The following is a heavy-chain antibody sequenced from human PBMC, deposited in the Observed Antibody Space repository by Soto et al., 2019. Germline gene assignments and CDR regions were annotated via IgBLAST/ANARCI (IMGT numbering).Heavy chain of an antibody. D-gene: IGHD2-2*02. CDR2: IYYSGST. Sequence: QLQLQESRPGLVKPSETLSLSCTVSVGCISSNTYYWGWIRQPPGKGLEWIGSIYYSGSTYYNPSLESRLTIFVDTAKEQFSLRLSSVTAADLAVYFCGSSCSTPSCYTERAFDIWGQGTMVIVSS. J-gene: IGHJ3*02. CDR3: GSSCSTPSCYTERAFDI. CDR1: VGCISSNTYY. V-gene: IGHV4-39*01.